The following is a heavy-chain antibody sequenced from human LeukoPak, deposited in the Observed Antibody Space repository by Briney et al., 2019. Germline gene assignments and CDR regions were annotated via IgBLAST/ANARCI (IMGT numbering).Heavy chain of an antibody. V-gene: IGHV3-74*01. CDR1: GFSFNNHW. CDR3: ARPDSNGHPTN. D-gene: IGHD2-8*01. J-gene: IGHJ4*02. Sequence: GGSLRLSCTASGFSFNNHWMHWVRQAPGLGLVWVSRINRDGSSTNYVDSVKGRFTISRDNAKNTLYLQMDSLTAEDTAMYYCARPDSNGHPTNWGQGTLVTVSS. CDR2: INRDGSST.